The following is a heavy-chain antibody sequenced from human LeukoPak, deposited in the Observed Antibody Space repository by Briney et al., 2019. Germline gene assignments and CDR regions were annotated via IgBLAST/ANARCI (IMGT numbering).Heavy chain of an antibody. CDR1: GSTFSSYW. D-gene: IGHD6-6*01. CDR3: ARSIAARRPNDY. V-gene: IGHV3-74*01. J-gene: IGHJ4*02. Sequence: GGSLRLSCAASGSTFSSYWMHWVRQAPGKGLVWVSRINSDGSSTSYADSVKGRFTISRDNAKNTLYLQMNSLRAEDTAVYYCARSIAARRPNDYWGQGTLVTVSS. CDR2: INSDGSST.